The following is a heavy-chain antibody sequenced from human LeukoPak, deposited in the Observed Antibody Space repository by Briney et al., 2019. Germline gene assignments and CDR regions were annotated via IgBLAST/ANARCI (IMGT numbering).Heavy chain of an antibody. V-gene: IGHV4-59*01. CDR2: IYYSGST. J-gene: IGHJ3*02. CDR1: GGSISSYY. D-gene: IGHD2-8*01. Sequence: PSETLTLTCTVSGGSISSYYWSWIRQPPGKGLEWIGYIYYSGSTNYNPSLKSRVTISVDTSKNQFSLKLSSVTAADTAVYYCARVLHVFDAFDIWGQGTMVTVSS. CDR3: ARVLHVFDAFDI.